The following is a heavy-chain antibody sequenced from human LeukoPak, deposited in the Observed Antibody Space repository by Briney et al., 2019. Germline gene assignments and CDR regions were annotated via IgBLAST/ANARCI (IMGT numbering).Heavy chain of an antibody. CDR3: ARETHSPFVDY. V-gene: IGHV4-34*01. CDR1: GGSFSGYY. CDR2: INHSGST. Sequence: PSETLSLTCAVYGGSFSGYYWSWIRQPPGKGLEWIGEINHSGSTNYNPSLKSRVTISVDTSKNQFSLKLSSVTAADTAVYYCARETHSPFVDYWGQGTLVTVSS. J-gene: IGHJ4*02.